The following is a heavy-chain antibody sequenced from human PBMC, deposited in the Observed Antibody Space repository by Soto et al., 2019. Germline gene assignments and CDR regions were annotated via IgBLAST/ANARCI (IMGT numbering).Heavy chain of an antibody. CDR1: GLSFRIYA. V-gene: IGHV3-23*01. Sequence: AGSLRLSCAASGLSFRIYAMSWFRQDPGKGLEWVSAISGSGGSTYYADSVKCRFTISRDNSKNTLYLQMNSLRAEDTALYYFAKGALSIAARSPFDYWGQGTLVTVSS. CDR3: AKGALSIAARSPFDY. D-gene: IGHD6-6*01. J-gene: IGHJ4*02. CDR2: ISGSGGST.